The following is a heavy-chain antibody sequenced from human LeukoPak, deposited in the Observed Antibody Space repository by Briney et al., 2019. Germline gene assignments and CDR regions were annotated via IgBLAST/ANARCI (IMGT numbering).Heavy chain of an antibody. J-gene: IGHJ4*02. CDR2: INSDGSST. V-gene: IGHV3-74*01. Sequence: GGSLRLSCAASGFTFSSYWMHWVRQAPGKGLVWVSHINSDGSSTTYADSVKGRFTISRDNSKDTLYLQMNSLRAEDTAVYYCARGWGSFDYWGQGALVTVSS. CDR1: GFTFSSYW. CDR3: ARGWGSFDY. D-gene: IGHD7-27*01.